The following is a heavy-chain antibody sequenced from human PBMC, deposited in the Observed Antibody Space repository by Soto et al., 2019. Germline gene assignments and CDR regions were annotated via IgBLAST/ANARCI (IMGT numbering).Heavy chain of an antibody. V-gene: IGHV3-23*01. D-gene: IGHD4-17*01. Sequence: GGSLRLSCAASGFTFSTYAMNWVRQAPGKGLEGVAAITASGIAAWYADSVKGRFTISRDNSKNTLYIQINSLRTEDTAVYYCAHPRGYGVFDAIDIWGQGTMVTVS. CDR3: AHPRGYGVFDAIDI. CDR2: ITASGIAA. CDR1: GFTFSTYA. J-gene: IGHJ3*02.